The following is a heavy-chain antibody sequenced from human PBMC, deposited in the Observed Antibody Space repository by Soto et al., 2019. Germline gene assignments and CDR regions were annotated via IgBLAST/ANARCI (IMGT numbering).Heavy chain of an antibody. Sequence: GGSLRLSCAASGFTFSSHSMNWVRQAPGKGLEWVSYISPSSSTIYYADSVKGRFTISRDNAKNSLYLQLNSLRAEDTAVYYCAREQYYYDSSGYSYWGQGTLVTSPQ. V-gene: IGHV3-48*01. CDR3: AREQYYYDSSGYSY. J-gene: IGHJ4*02. CDR2: ISPSSSTI. D-gene: IGHD3-22*01. CDR1: GFTFSSHS.